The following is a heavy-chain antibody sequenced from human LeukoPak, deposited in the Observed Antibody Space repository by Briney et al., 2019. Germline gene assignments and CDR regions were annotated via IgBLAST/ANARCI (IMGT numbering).Heavy chain of an antibody. V-gene: IGHV1-24*01. D-gene: IGHD3-9*01. CDR3: ATNLYLDVLTGNKWGSFDF. Sequence: ASVKVSCKVSGDALTRLPIHWVRQAPGKGLEWMGGFDPEEGGTIYSQNFQGRLTMTEDTSTDTAYMELNSLKSDDTASYYCATNLYLDVLTGNKWGSFDFWGQGTLVRVSS. CDR2: FDPEEGGT. J-gene: IGHJ4*02. CDR1: GDALTRLP.